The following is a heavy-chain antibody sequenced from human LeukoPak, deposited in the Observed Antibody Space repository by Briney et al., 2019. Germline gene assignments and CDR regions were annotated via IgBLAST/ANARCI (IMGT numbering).Heavy chain of an antibody. CDR1: GFTFTNYG. D-gene: IGHD1-26*01. CDR2: IRLDGSNK. V-gene: IGHV3-30*02. J-gene: IGHJ3*02. Sequence: GGSLRLSCAASGFTFTNYGMHWVRQAPGKGLEWVAFIRLDGSNKYYADSVKGRFTISRDDARKSFYLQMTSLRPEDTAVYFCARSTLGARWAFDIWGQGTMVTVSS. CDR3: ARSTLGARWAFDI.